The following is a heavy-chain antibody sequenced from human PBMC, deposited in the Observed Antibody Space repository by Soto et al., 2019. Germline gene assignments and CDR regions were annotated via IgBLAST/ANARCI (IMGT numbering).Heavy chain of an antibody. CDR3: AREDKYYDSSGYSKRPNWFDP. Sequence: GGSLRLSCAASGFTFSSYAMHWVRQAPGKGLEWVAVISYDGSNKYYADSVKGRFTISRDNSKNTLYLQMNSLRAEDTAVYYCAREDKYYDSSGYSKRPNWFDPWGHGTLVTVSS. V-gene: IGHV3-30-3*01. D-gene: IGHD3-22*01. J-gene: IGHJ5*02. CDR2: ISYDGSNK. CDR1: GFTFSSYA.